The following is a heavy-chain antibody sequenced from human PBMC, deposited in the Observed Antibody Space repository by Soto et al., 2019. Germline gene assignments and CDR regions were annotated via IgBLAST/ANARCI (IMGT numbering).Heavy chain of an antibody. D-gene: IGHD7-27*01. CDR3: ARLGTPVDY. CDR1: GYTFTIFG. Sequence: QVQLVQSGAEVKKPGASVKVSCKASGYTFTIFGLSWVRQAPGQGLEWVGWISAYNGNTNYAQNIQARVTMTTDTLTTPAPSVPRSPRSHYTGVCHWARLGTPVDYLGEAALV. V-gene: IGHV1-18*01. CDR2: ISAYNGNT. J-gene: IGHJ4*02.